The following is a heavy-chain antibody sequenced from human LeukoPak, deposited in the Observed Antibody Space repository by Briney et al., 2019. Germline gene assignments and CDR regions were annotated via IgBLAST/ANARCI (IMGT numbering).Heavy chain of an antibody. CDR1: GFTFSSYA. Sequence: GGSLRLSCAASGFTFSSYAMSWVRQAPGKGLEWVSAISGSGGSTYYADSVKGRFTISRDNSKNTLYLQMNSLRAEDTAVYYCARGQRVLRYFDWTTWGQGTLVTVSS. CDR2: ISGSGGST. V-gene: IGHV3-23*01. J-gene: IGHJ5*02. CDR3: ARGQRVLRYFDWTT. D-gene: IGHD3-9*01.